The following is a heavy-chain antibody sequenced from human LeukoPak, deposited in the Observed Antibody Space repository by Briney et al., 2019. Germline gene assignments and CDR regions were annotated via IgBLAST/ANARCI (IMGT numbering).Heavy chain of an antibody. Sequence: GASVKVSCKASGYTFTSYYMHWVRQAPGQGLEWMGIINPNSGGTNYAQKFQGRVTMTRDTSISTAYMELSRLRSDDTAVYYCALLGGIVGAQAIDYWGQGTLVTVSS. V-gene: IGHV1-2*02. CDR2: INPNSGGT. CDR1: GYTFTSYY. CDR3: ALLGGIVGAQAIDY. J-gene: IGHJ4*02. D-gene: IGHD1-26*01.